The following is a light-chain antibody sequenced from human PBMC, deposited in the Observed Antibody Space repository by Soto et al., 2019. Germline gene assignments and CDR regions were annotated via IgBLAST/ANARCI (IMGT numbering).Light chain of an antibody. Sequence: DMEMTQSPSSLSASVGDRVTITCRASQSISNYLNWYQHKPGKVPKLLIYAASSLQSGDPTRFSGGGSGTDFTLTINSLQPEDFATYYCQQSYGTPLTFGGGTKIEIK. CDR2: AAS. J-gene: IGKJ4*01. V-gene: IGKV1-39*01. CDR3: QQSYGTPLT. CDR1: QSISNY.